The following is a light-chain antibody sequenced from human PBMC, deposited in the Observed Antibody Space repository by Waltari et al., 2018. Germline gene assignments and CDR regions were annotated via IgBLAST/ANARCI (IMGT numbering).Light chain of an antibody. J-gene: IGLJ3*02. CDR2: QNS. CDR3: AVWDDSWGGLWV. Sequence: QSVLTQPPSVSAAPGQRVTISCSGSSSHIGKNIVFWFQQFPGTAPRLLIYQNSERPSGVPDRFGAVKSGTSAALARAGLRSEDEAQYFYAVWDDSWGGLWVFGGGTKVNVL. CDR1: SSHIGKNI. V-gene: IGLV1-47*01.